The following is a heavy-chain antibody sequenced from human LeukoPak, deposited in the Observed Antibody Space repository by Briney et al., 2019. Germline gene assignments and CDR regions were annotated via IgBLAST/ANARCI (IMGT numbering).Heavy chain of an antibody. Sequence: GGSLRHSCAASGFTFSTYSMNWVRQAPGKGLQWISYISGSSSTIYYADSVKGRFTISRDNAKNSLYLQMNSLRAEDTAVYYCARGSPHFYDINGYYYAFDLWGQGTMVTVSS. CDR1: GFTFSTYS. J-gene: IGHJ3*01. D-gene: IGHD3-22*01. CDR3: ARGSPHFYDINGYYYAFDL. CDR2: ISGSSSTI. V-gene: IGHV3-48*01.